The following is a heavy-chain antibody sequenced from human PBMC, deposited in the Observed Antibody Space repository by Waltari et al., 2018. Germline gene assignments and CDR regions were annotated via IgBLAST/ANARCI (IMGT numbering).Heavy chain of an antibody. Sequence: EVQLVESGGDLVQPGGSLGLSSAASGFTFSNSWMDWVRQAPGKGLEWVANISPDGREKSYVDSVEGRFTISRDNAKNSLYLQMNSLRADDTAVYYCSRSLDDWGQGSTVTVSS. J-gene: IGHJ6*02. CDR3: SRSLDD. CDR1: GFTFSNSW. CDR2: ISPDGREK. V-gene: IGHV3-7*01.